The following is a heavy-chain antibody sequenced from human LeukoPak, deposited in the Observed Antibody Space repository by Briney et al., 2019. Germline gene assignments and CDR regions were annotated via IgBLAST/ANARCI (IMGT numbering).Heavy chain of an antibody. CDR3: VRHPAAGGTGFYGMDV. V-gene: IGHV4-30-2*03. CDR2: IYYSGST. D-gene: IGHD6-13*01. Sequence: SETLSLTCAVSGGSISSGGYSWSWIRQPPGKGLEWIGYIYYSGSTYYNPSLRSRVTVSVDTSKNQFSLKVSSVTAADTAVYYCVRHPAAGGTGFYGMDVWGQGTTVTVS. J-gene: IGHJ6*02. CDR1: GGSISSGGYS.